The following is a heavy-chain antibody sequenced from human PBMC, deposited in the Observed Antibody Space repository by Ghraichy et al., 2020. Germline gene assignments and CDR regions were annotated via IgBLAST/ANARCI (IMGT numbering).Heavy chain of an antibody. Sequence: GESLNIYCAASGFTFSSYWMSWVRQAPGKGLEWVANIKQDGSEKYYVDSVKGRFTISRDNAKNSLYLQMNSLRAEDTAVYYCARGLLWFGELFGYYFDYWGEGTLVTVSS. V-gene: IGHV3-7*03. D-gene: IGHD3-10*01. J-gene: IGHJ4*02. CDR3: ARGLLWFGELFGYYFDY. CDR1: GFTFSSYW. CDR2: IKQDGSEK.